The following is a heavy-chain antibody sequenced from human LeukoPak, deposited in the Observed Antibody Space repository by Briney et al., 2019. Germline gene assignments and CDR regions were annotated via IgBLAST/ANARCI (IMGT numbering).Heavy chain of an antibody. Sequence: SETLSLTCAVSGASISSGDYCWDWIRQPPGEALEWIGSISYDGTTYYKPSLKSRVTILLDTSKNQFSLNLTSVTAADTAVYYCARAKHIISSGWLTFDYWGQGTLVTVSS. CDR1: GASISSGDYC. D-gene: IGHD6-19*01. CDR3: ARAKHIISSGWLTFDY. CDR2: ISYDGTT. J-gene: IGHJ4*02. V-gene: IGHV4-39*07.